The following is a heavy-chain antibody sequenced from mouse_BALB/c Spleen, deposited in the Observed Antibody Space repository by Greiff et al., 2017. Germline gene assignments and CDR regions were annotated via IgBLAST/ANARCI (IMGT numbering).Heavy chain of an antibody. CDR2: ISSGGSYT. V-gene: IGHV5-9-3*01. CDR3: ARHVLAWFAY. J-gene: IGHJ3*01. Sequence: EVKLMESGGGLVKPGGSLKLSCAASGFTFSSYAMSWVRQTPEKRLEWVATISSGGSYTYYPDSVKGRFTISRDNAKNTLYLQMSSLRSEDTAMYYCARHVLAWFAYWGQGTLVTVSA. CDR1: GFTFSSYA.